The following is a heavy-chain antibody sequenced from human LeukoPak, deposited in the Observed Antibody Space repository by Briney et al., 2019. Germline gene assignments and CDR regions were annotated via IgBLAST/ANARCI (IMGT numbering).Heavy chain of an antibody. CDR3: AKGTSTYSSGSFDY. V-gene: IGHV3-23*01. Sequence: GGSLRLSCSASGFTFSTYGMSWVRQSPGKGLEWVISISGSGSTTSYADSVKGRFTISRDNSKNMLYLQMTSLRAEDTAVYYCAKGTSTYSSGSFDYWGRGTLVTVSS. D-gene: IGHD6-19*01. CDR2: ISGSGSTT. J-gene: IGHJ4*02. CDR1: GFTFSTYG.